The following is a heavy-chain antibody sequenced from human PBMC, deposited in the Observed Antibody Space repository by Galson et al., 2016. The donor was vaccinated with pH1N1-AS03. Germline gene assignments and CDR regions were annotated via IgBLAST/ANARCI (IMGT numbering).Heavy chain of an antibody. CDR1: GFTLSSYW. V-gene: IGHV3-74*01. CDR2: VNGDGKTI. D-gene: IGHD2-15*01. CDR3: LRSAGNCRGGNCYGAFDP. J-gene: IGHJ5*02. Sequence: SLRLSCAASGFTLSSYWMHWVRQAPGKGLVWVSRVNGDGKTISYAESVKGRFTISRDNARNTLYLQMNSLRVEDTAVYYCLRSAGNCRGGNCYGAFDPWGQGTLGTVSS.